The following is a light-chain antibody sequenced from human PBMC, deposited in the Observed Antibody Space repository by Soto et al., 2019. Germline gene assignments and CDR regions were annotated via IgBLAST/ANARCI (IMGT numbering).Light chain of an antibody. CDR3: QQRSSWLRV. Sequence: FVVTQSPDTLSFSPGERATLSCRASPSGSSSVAWYQHKPGQSPRLVIYSGYKRATGIPARFSGSGSGTDCTLTISGLEVDDLAIYYCQQRSSWLRVFGQGTKVEVK. CDR2: SGY. V-gene: IGKV3-11*01. J-gene: IGKJ1*01. CDR1: PSGSSS.